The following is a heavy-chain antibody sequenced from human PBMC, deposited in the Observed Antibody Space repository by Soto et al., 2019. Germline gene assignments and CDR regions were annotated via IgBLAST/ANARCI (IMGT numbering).Heavy chain of an antibody. J-gene: IGHJ4*02. CDR3: ARDRGEWLRLIDY. CDR2: IKQDGSEK. Sequence: GGSLRLSCVASGFTFSSYWMSWVRQAPGKGLEWVANIKQDGSEKYYVDSVKGRFTISRDNAKNSLYLQMNSLRAEDTAVYYCARDRGEWLRLIDYWGQGTLVTVSS. CDR1: GFTFSSYW. V-gene: IGHV3-7*01. D-gene: IGHD5-12*01.